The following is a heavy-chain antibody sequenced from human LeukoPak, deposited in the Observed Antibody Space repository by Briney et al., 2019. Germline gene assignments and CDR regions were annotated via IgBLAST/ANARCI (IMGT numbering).Heavy chain of an antibody. V-gene: IGHV4-61*02. Sequence: PSGTLSLTCVVSGGSISSGSNYWSWIRQPAGKGLEWIGRIYTSGSTNYNPSLNSRVTISVDTSKNQFSLKLSSVTAADTAVYYCARTGSYGDYAGLIDIWGQGTMVTVSS. J-gene: IGHJ3*02. CDR1: GGSISSGSNY. D-gene: IGHD4-17*01. CDR3: ARTGSYGDYAGLIDI. CDR2: IYTSGST.